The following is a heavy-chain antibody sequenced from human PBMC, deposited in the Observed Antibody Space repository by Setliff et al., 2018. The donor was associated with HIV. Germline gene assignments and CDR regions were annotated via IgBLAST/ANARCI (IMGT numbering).Heavy chain of an antibody. Sequence: SETLSLTCALYGGSFSGYYWSWIRQLPGKGLEWIGSIYHSVSTYYNPTLNSRVTISVDASKNQFSLKLSSVTAADSAVYYCASLPPLYDSSGYYFDYWGQGTLVTVSS. J-gene: IGHJ4*02. V-gene: IGHV4-34*01. CDR3: ASLPPLYDSSGYYFDY. D-gene: IGHD3-22*01. CDR2: IYHSVST. CDR1: GGSFSGYY.